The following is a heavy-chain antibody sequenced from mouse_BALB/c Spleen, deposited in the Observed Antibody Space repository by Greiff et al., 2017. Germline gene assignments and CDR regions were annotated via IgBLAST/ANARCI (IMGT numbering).Heavy chain of an antibody. Sequence: EVQRVESGGGLVKPGGSLKLSCAASGFTFSSYAMSWVRQTPEKRLEWVASISSGGSTYYPDSVKGRFTISRDNARNILYLQMSSLRSEDTAMYYCARGITYFDYWGQGTTLTVSS. V-gene: IGHV5-6-5*01. CDR3: ARGITYFDY. CDR2: ISSGGST. J-gene: IGHJ2*01. D-gene: IGHD1-1*01. CDR1: GFTFSSYA.